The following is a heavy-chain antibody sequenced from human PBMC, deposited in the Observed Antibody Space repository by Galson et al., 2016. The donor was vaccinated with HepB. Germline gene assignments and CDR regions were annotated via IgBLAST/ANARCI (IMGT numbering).Heavy chain of an antibody. CDR1: GFSVSTNY. CDR3: ARNDLWRDNGGNDNAPEI. CDR2: IYSGGNT. Sequence: SLRLSCAASGFSVSTNYMSWVRQAPGKGLECVSVIYSGGNTLYADSVKGRFTISRDNSKNTLLLQMNSLRAEDTAVYYCARNDLWRDNGGNDNAPEIWGQGTMVTVSS. J-gene: IGHJ3*02. D-gene: IGHD4/OR15-4a*01. V-gene: IGHV3-53*01.